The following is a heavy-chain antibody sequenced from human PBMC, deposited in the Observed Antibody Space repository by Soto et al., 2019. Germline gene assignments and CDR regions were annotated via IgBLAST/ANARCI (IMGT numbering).Heavy chain of an antibody. Sequence: PSETLSLTCAVYGGSFSGYYWSWIRQPPGKGLEWIGEINHSGSTNYNPSLKSRVTILVDTSKNQFSLKLSSVTAADTAVYYCARHFGDYVWGSYYNWFDPWGQGALVTVS. CDR3: ARHFGDYVWGSYYNWFDP. D-gene: IGHD3-16*01. CDR2: INHSGST. V-gene: IGHV4-34*01. J-gene: IGHJ5*02. CDR1: GGSFSGYY.